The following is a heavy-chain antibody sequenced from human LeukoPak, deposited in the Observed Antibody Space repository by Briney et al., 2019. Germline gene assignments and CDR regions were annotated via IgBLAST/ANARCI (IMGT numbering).Heavy chain of an antibody. CDR1: GGSFSGYY. J-gene: IGHJ6*03. CDR2: INHSGST. Sequence: SETLSLTCAVYGGSFSGYYWSWIRQPPGKGLEWIGEINHSGSTNYNPSLKSRVTISVDTSKNQFSLKLSSVTAADTAVYYCARRGGYSSSWPNRYYYYYYMDVWGKGTTVTISS. D-gene: IGHD6-13*01. V-gene: IGHV4-34*01. CDR3: ARRGGYSSSWPNRYYYYYYMDV.